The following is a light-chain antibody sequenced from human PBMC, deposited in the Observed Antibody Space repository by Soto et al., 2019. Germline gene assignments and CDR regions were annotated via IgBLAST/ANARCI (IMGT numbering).Light chain of an antibody. CDR2: AAS. CDR3: QQYYSYPLT. J-gene: IGKJ1*01. Sequence: AIRMTQSPSSLSASTGDRVTITCRASQGISSYLAWYQQKPGKAPKLLIYAASTLQSGVPSRFSGSGSGTDFTLTISCLQSEDFAPYYCQQYYSYPLTFGQGTKVEIK. V-gene: IGKV1-8*01. CDR1: QGISSY.